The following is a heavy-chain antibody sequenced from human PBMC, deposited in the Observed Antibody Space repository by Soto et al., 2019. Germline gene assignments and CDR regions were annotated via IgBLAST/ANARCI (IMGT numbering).Heavy chain of an antibody. CDR1: GFTFNNYG. J-gene: IGHJ4*02. D-gene: IGHD2-15*01. Sequence: PGGSLRLSCVGSGFTFNNYGVHWVRQAPGKGLEWVALMWYDGLRQTYLDSVRGRFTVFTNSTPDTIYLQMNSLRVEDTGNYFCVKESTPPFFDSWGQGTPVTVSS. V-gene: IGHV3-33*03. CDR2: MWYDGLRQ. CDR3: VKESTPPFFDS.